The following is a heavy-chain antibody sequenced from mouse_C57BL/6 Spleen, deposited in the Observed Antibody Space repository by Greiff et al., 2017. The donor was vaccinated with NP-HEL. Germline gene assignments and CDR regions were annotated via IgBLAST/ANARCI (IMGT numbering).Heavy chain of an antibody. J-gene: IGHJ2*01. Sequence: QVHVKQPGTELVKPGASVKLSCKASGYTFTSYWMHWVKQRPGQGLEWIGNINPSNGGTNYNEKFKSKATLTVDKSSSTAYMQLSSLTSEDSAVYYCARPEDGYYGEDYWGQGTTLTVSS. CDR3: ARPEDGYYGEDY. CDR2: INPSNGGT. V-gene: IGHV1-53*01. CDR1: GYTFTSYW. D-gene: IGHD2-3*01.